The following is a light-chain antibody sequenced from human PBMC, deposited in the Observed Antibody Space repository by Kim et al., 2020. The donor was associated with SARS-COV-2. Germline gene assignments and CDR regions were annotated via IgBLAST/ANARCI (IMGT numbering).Light chain of an antibody. CDR1: QGIRNH. CDR2: GAS. CDR3: QHSNSYPIT. J-gene: IGKJ4*01. Sequence: SASVGDRVTITCRASQGIRNHLAWYQQKPWKAPKLLIYGASTLQSGVPSRFSGSGSATEFTLTVSSLQPEDFATYYCQHSNSYPITFGGGTELEI. V-gene: IGKV1-9*01.